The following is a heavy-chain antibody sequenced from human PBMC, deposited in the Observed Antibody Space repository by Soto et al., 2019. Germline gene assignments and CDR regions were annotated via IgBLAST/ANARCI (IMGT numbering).Heavy chain of an antibody. D-gene: IGHD3-22*01. CDR2: ISAYNGNT. J-gene: IGHJ2*01. CDR1: GYTFTSYG. CDR3: ARDVSSGYYRPAGYFDL. Sequence: QVQLVQSGAEVKKPGASVKVSCKASGYTFTSYGISWVRQAPGQGLEWMGWISAYNGNTNYAQKLQGRVTMTTDTATSPDDMELSSLRSDDTAVYYCARDVSSGYYRPAGYFDLWGRGTLVTVSS. V-gene: IGHV1-18*01.